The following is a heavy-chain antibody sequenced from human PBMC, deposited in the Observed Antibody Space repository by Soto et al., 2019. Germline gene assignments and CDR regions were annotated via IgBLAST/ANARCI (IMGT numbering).Heavy chain of an antibody. CDR1: GDSITSNSYF. V-gene: IGHV4-39*01. CDR2: IYYSGTT. D-gene: IGHD2-21*01. J-gene: IGHJ5*02. Sequence: SETLSLTCTVSGDSITSNSYFWAWIRQPPGKGLEWIGCIYYSGTTYYNPSLKSRVTISLDTSKSQFSLRLTSVTAADSAVYYCARLSAYYQSLDPWGPGTLVTVSS. CDR3: ARLSAYYQSLDP.